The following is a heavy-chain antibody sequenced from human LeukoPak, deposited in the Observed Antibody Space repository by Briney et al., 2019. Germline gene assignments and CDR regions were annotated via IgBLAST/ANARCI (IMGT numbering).Heavy chain of an antibody. V-gene: IGHV1-46*01. CDR2: INPSGGST. Sequence: EASVKVSCKASGYTFTSYYMHWVRQAPGQGLEWMGIINPSGGSTNYAQKFQGRVTMTRDTSTSTVYMELSSLRSEDTAVYYCARDRVRPRSGFGELLVYWGQGTLVTVSS. D-gene: IGHD3-10*01. CDR1: GYTFTSYY. CDR3: ARDRVRPRSGFGELLVY. J-gene: IGHJ4*02.